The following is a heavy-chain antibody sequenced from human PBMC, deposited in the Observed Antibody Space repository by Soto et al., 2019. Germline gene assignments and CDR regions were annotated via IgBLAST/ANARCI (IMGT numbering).Heavy chain of an antibody. CDR2: FDPEDGET. V-gene: IGHV1-24*01. Sequence: ASVKVSCKVSGYTLTELSMHWVRQAPGKGLEWMGGFDPEDGETIYAQKFQGRVTMTEDTSTDTAYMELSSLRSEDTAVYYCATFLTHTSRIAATGPTTQYYYYYYGMDVWGQGTTVTVSS. CDR1: GYTLTELS. D-gene: IGHD6-13*01. CDR3: ATFLTHTSRIAATGPTTQYYYYYYGMDV. J-gene: IGHJ6*02.